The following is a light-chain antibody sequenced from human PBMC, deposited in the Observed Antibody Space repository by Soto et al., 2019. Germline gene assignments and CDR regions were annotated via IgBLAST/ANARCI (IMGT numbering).Light chain of an antibody. CDR3: QQSFITPPLT. Sequence: DIQMSQSPSSLSASIGDRITITCRVSQSISTYLNWYQQKPGKAPRLLIYGASTLQNGVPSRFSGSGSATDYTLTINSLQPEDFATYYCQQSFITPPLTFGGGTTVEMK. V-gene: IGKV1-39*01. CDR2: GAS. CDR1: QSISTY. J-gene: IGKJ4*01.